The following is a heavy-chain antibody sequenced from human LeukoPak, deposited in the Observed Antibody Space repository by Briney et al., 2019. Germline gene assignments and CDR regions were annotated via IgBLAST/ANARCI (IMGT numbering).Heavy chain of an antibody. Sequence: GGSLRLSCAASGFTFSSYWMSWVRQAPGKGLEWVANIKQDGGERYFVDPVKGRFTISRDNSKNTLYLQMNSLRAEDTAVYYCARVSIGYNWNYFDYWGQGTLVTVSS. J-gene: IGHJ4*02. V-gene: IGHV3-7*02. CDR3: ARVSIGYNWNYFDY. CDR1: GFTFSSYW. D-gene: IGHD1-20*01. CDR2: IKQDGGER.